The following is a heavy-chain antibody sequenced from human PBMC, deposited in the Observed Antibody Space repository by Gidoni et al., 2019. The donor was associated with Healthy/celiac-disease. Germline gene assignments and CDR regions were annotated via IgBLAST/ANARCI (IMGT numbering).Heavy chain of an antibody. Sequence: GLEWVSYISSSSSTIYYADSEKGRFTISRDNAKNALYLQMKSLRDEDTAVYYCARDRDGYNFFDYWGQGTLVTVSS. V-gene: IGHV3-48*02. CDR3: ARDRDGYNFFDY. J-gene: IGHJ4*02. CDR2: ISSSSSTI. D-gene: IGHD5-12*01.